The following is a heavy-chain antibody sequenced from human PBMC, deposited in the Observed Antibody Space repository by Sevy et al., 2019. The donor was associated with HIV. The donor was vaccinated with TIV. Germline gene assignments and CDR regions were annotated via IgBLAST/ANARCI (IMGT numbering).Heavy chain of an antibody. J-gene: IGHJ6*02. CDR1: GYIFTDYY. CDR3: ARLTTQPTSDLYGMDV. D-gene: IGHD4-4*01. CDR2: INSDSGVT. V-gene: IGHV1-2*02. Sequence: ASVKVSCKASGYIFTDYYIHWVRQAPGQVLEWMAWINSDSGVTNYAQRFQGEVTVTRDTSLSTAYLELSRLKSNDTAIYYCARLTTQPTSDLYGMDVWGQGTRVTVSS.